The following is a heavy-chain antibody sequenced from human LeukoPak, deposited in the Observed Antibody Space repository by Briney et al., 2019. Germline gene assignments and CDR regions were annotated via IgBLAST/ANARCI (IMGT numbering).Heavy chain of an antibody. V-gene: IGHV3-23*01. CDR2: ISGRTGGT. CDR1: GFTFNTNA. D-gene: IGHD5-12*01. J-gene: IGHJ4*02. CDR3: AKCGNSGCHLIDY. Sequence: GGSLRLSCAASGFTFNTNAMSSVRQAPGKGLEWVSAISGRTGGTYYADSVKGRFTISRDNSKSTLYLQMDSLRAEDTAVYYCAKCGNSGCHLIDYWGQGTLVTVSS.